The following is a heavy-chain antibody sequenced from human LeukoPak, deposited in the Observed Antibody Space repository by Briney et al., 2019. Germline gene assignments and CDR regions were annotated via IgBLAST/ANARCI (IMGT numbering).Heavy chain of an antibody. D-gene: IGHD5-24*01. CDR2: IKQDGSEK. J-gene: IGHJ4*02. CDR3: ARGMRWLQYGFDY. CDR1: GFTFSDYW. Sequence: GGSLRLACAAFGFTFSDYWMTWVRQAPGKGLEWVAYIKQDGSEKYYLDSVKGRFTISRDNAKNSLYLQMNSLRAEDTAVYYCARGMRWLQYGFDYWGQGTLVTVSS. V-gene: IGHV3-7*02.